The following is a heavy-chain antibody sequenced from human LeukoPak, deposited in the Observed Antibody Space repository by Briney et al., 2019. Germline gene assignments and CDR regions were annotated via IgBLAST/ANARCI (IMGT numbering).Heavy chain of an antibody. CDR3: STVYYYYGSSVDY. J-gene: IGHJ4*02. Sequence: GGSLRHSCAASGFTFSNAWMRWVRQAPGKGLEWVGRIKSKSDGGTADYAAPVKGRFTISRDDSTNTLYLQMNSLKTEDTAVYYCSTVYYYYGSSVDYWGQGTLVTVSS. CDR2: IKSKSDGGTA. V-gene: IGHV3-15*01. D-gene: IGHD3-22*01. CDR1: GFTFSNAW.